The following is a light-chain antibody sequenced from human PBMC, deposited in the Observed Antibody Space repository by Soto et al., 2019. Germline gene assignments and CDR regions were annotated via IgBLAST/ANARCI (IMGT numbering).Light chain of an antibody. CDR1: QSVVTY. J-gene: IGKJ4*01. CDR2: DAS. Sequence: EIVLTQSPATLSLSAGERATLSCRASQSVVTYLAWYQHKPGQAPRLLIYDASNRATGIPARFSGSGSGTDLTLSISSLEPEDFAVYYCQQRSTWPLTFGGGTKVDIK. V-gene: IGKV3-11*01. CDR3: QQRSTWPLT.